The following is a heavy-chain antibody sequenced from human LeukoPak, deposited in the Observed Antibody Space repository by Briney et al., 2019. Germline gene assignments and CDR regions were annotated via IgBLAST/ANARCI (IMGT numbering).Heavy chain of an antibody. CDR1: GFTFSSYS. Sequence: GGSLRLSCAASGFTFSSYSMNWVRQAPGKGLEWVSSISSSSSYIYYADSVKGRFTISRDNAKNSLYLQMNSLRAEDTAVYYCAREDAYSSSSPYYYYMDVWGKGTTVTVSS. D-gene: IGHD6-6*01. V-gene: IGHV3-21*01. J-gene: IGHJ6*03. CDR3: AREDAYSSSSPYYYYMDV. CDR2: ISSSSSYI.